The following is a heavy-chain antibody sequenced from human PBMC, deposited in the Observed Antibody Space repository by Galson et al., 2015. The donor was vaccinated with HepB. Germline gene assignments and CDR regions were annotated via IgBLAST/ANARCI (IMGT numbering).Heavy chain of an antibody. CDR3: ARDVSYDSSGGGIDY. CDR1: GYTFTSYG. J-gene: IGHJ4*02. V-gene: IGHV1-18*01. D-gene: IGHD3-22*01. Sequence: SVKVSCKASGYTFTSYGISWVRQAPGQGLEWMGWISAYNGNTNYAQKLQGRVTMTTDTSTTTVYMELRSLRSDDTAMYYCARDVSYDSSGGGIDYWGQGTLVTVSS. CDR2: ISAYNGNT.